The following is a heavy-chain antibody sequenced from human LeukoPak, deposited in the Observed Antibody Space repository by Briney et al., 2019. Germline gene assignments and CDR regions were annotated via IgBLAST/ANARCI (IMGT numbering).Heavy chain of an antibody. J-gene: IGHJ4*02. CDR1: GFTFSSYS. CDR3: ARGPGTYSSPTYYFDY. Sequence: PGGSLRLSCAASGFTFSSYSMNWVRQAPGKGLEWVSSTSSTSTYIYYADSVKGRFTISRDNAKNSLYLQMNSLRAEDTAVYYCARGPGTYSSPTYYFDYWGQGTLVTVSS. D-gene: IGHD5-18*01. V-gene: IGHV3-21*01. CDR2: TSSTSTYI.